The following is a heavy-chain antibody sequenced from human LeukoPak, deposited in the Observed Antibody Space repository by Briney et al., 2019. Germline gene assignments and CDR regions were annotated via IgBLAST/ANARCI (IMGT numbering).Heavy chain of an antibody. J-gene: IGHJ3*02. Sequence: SETLSLTCSVSGGSLNFHYWTWIRQPPGKGLEYIGDTYYNGGTAYAPSLKSRVIMSLDTTKNQVSLRLDSVTAADTAVYYCGRVVPTGRAFDNWGHGTLVTVSS. D-gene: IGHD2-21*01. CDR3: GRVVPTGRAFDN. CDR1: GGSLNFHY. V-gene: IGHV4-59*11. CDR2: TYYNGGT.